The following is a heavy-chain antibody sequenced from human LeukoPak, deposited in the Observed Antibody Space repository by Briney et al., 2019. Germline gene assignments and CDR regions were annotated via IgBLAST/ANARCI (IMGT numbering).Heavy chain of an antibody. J-gene: IGHJ6*02. CDR1: GGIFSSYA. CDR3: ARPYEVVTNDYYYYYGMDV. V-gene: IGHV1-69*01. Sequence: HGASVKVSCKASGGIFSSYAISWVRQAPGQGLEWMGGIIPIFGTANYAQKFQGRVTITADESTSTAYMELSSLRSEDTAVYYCARPYEVVTNDYYYYYGMDVWGQGTTVTVSS. CDR2: IIPIFGTA. D-gene: IGHD4-23*01.